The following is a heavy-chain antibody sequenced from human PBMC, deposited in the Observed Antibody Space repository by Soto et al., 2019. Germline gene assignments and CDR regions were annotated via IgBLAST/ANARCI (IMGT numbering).Heavy chain of an antibody. Sequence: PGGSLRLSSAASGLTFSNVWVAWVRQAQGKGLEWVGRIKSKSDGETADVAAPVKARFTISRDDSKNTVFLEMNSLKSEDAALYYCAITAMINRDSSTSFDYWGRGTQVTVSS. CDR2: IKSKSDGETA. J-gene: IGHJ4*02. CDR1: GLTFSNVW. V-gene: IGHV3-15*01. CDR3: AITAMINRDSSTSFDY. D-gene: IGHD5-18*01.